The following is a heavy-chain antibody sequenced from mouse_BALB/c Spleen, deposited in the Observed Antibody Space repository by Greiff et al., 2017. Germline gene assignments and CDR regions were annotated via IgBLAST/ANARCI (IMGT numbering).Heavy chain of an antibody. V-gene: IGHV1-69*02. CDR1: GYTFTSYW. D-gene: IGHD2-14*01. CDR3: TRYRYDDPWFAY. Sequence: QVQLQQPGAELVRPGASVKLSCKASGYTFTSYWINWVKQRPGQGLEWIGNIYPSDSYTNYNQKFKDKATLTVDKSSSTAYMQLSSPTSEDSAVYYCTRYRYDDPWFAYWGQGTLVTVSA. CDR2: IYPSDSYT. J-gene: IGHJ3*01.